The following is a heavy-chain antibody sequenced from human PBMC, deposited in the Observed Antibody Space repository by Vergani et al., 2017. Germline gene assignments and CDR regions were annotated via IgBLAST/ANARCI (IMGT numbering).Heavy chain of an antibody. V-gene: IGHV4-61*02. CDR3: AKDGGEYDKSGLDV. D-gene: IGHD2-15*01. CDR2: IYTSGAT. Sequence: QVQLQESGPGLVKPSQTLSLTCTVSGGSFSTGGQSWTWLRQSAGKGLEWIGRIYTSGATNYNPSLRSRAIMSLDASKKQFSLKLTSVTAADTAVYYCAKDGGEYDKSGLDVWGQGTKVTVTS. J-gene: IGHJ3*01. CDR1: GGSFSTGGQS.